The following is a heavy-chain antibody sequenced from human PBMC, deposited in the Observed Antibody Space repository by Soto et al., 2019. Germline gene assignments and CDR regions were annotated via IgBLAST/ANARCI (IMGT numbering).Heavy chain of an antibody. D-gene: IGHD4-17*01. CDR1: GGSVNNANYF. J-gene: IGHJ6*02. CDR2: IYYSGST. Sequence: QVRLDESGPGLVKPSETLSLICSVSGGSVNNANYFWNWIRHHPENGLEWIGYIYYSGSTRYNPSFKSRVTLSIDTSKNQFSLSLNSVTVADTAVYFCARDADYGGSRGGMDVWGRGTTVTVSS. CDR3: ARDADYGGSRGGMDV. V-gene: IGHV4-31*03.